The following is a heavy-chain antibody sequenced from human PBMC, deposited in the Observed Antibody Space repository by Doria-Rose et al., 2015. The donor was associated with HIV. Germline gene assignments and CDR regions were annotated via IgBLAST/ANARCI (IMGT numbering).Heavy chain of an antibody. Sequence: SGPVLVKPTETLTLTCTVSGVSLSSPGMGVSWIRQPPGKALEWLAIIFSDDERSYTTSLKSRLTISRGTSKSQVVLTMTDMDPVDTATYYCARIKSSRWYHKYYFDFWGQGTLVIVSA. CDR3: ARIKSSRWYHKYYFDF. V-gene: IGHV2-26*01. J-gene: IGHJ4*02. D-gene: IGHD6-13*01. CDR2: IFSDDER. CDR1: GVSLSSPGMG.